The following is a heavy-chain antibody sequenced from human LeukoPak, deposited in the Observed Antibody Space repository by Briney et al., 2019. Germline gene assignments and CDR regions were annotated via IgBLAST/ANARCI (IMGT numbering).Heavy chain of an antibody. CDR1: GYTFTSYG. CDR2: ISAYNGNT. Sequence: RASVKVSCKASGYTFTSYGISWVRQAPGQGLEWMGWISAYNGNTNYAQKLQGRVTMTTDTSTSTAYMELRSLRSEDTAVYYCARGDYYDSSGYYGSSSFDYWGQGTLVTVSS. CDR3: ARGDYYDSSGYYGSSSFDY. J-gene: IGHJ4*02. D-gene: IGHD3-22*01. V-gene: IGHV1-18*01.